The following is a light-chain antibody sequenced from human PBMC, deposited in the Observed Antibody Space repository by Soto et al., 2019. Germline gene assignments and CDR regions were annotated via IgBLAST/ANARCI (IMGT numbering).Light chain of an antibody. Sequence: QSALTQPASVSGSPGQSITISCTGTSSDVGGYNYVSWYQQHPGKAPKLMIYEVSNRPSGVSNRFSGSKSGYTASLTLSGLQAADEADYYCSSYTSSSPYVFGTGTKVTVL. V-gene: IGLV2-14*01. CDR3: SSYTSSSPYV. J-gene: IGLJ1*01. CDR1: SSDVGGYNY. CDR2: EVS.